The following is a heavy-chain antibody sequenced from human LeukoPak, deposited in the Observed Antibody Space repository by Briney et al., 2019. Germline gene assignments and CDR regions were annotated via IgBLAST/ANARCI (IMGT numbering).Heavy chain of an antibody. CDR2: INPNSGGT. CDR3: ARVPTVTHYYFDY. J-gene: IGHJ4*02. CDR1: GYTLTGYY. V-gene: IGHV1-2*02. D-gene: IGHD4-17*01. Sequence: ASVKVSCKASGYTLTGYYMHWVRQAPGQGLEWMGWINPNSGGTNYAQKFQGRVTMTRDTSISTAYMELSRLRSDDTAVYYCARVPTVTHYYFDYWGQGTLVTVSS.